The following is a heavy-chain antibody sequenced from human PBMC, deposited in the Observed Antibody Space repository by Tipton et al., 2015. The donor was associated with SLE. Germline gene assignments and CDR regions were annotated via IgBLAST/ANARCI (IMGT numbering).Heavy chain of an antibody. CDR1: GGSISSNSYH. CDR2: IYYSGTT. Sequence: LRLSCTVSGGSISSNSYHWGWIRQPPGKGLEWIGSIYYSGTTYYNPSLKSRVTISADTSKNQFSLKLSSVTAADTAVYYCARIDSSSWKDYFDYWGQGTLVTVSS. J-gene: IGHJ4*02. V-gene: IGHV4-39*01. CDR3: ARIDSSSWKDYFDY. D-gene: IGHD6-13*01.